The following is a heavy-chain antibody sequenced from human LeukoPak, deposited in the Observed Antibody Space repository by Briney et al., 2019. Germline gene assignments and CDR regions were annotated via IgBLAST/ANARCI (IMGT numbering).Heavy chain of an antibody. CDR1: GYTFSSNA. V-gene: IGHV7-4-1*02. CDR2: IDTNTGNP. Sequence: ASVKVSCKASGYTFSSNAINWVRQAPGQGLEWMGWIDTNTGNPTYAQGFTGQFVFSLDTSVSTAYLQISSLKAEDTAEYYCARDMTDWWFDPWGQGTLVTVSS. D-gene: IGHD3-9*01. J-gene: IGHJ5*02. CDR3: ARDMTDWWFDP.